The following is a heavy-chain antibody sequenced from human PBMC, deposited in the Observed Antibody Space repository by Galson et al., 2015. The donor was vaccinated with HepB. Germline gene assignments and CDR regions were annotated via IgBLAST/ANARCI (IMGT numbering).Heavy chain of an antibody. J-gene: IGHJ4*02. V-gene: IGHV4-4*02. Sequence: TLSLTCAVSGGSINSRNWWHWVRQPPGKGLEWIGEIYHIGSTNYNPSLKSRVTISVDKSKNQFSLKLNSLTAADTAVYYCARSGDITAREEGPGRLDYWGQGTLVTVSS. CDR2: IYHIGST. CDR1: GGSINSRNW. D-gene: IGHD6-25*01. CDR3: ARSGDITAREEGPGRLDY.